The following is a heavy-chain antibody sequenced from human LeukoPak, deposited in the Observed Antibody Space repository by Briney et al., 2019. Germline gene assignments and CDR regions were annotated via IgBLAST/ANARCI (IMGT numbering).Heavy chain of an antibody. V-gene: IGHV3-21*01. Sequence: VGSLRLSCAASGFTFSSYSINWVRQAPGKGLEWVSSISSSSSYISYADSVKGRFTISRDKAKNSLYLQMNSQSAEDTAVYYYAKGPTDSYQLPPYYYYYGMDVWGKGTTVTVSS. CDR2: ISSSSSYI. CDR3: AKGPTDSYQLPPYYYYYGMDV. CDR1: GFTFSSYS. J-gene: IGHJ6*04. D-gene: IGHD2-2*01.